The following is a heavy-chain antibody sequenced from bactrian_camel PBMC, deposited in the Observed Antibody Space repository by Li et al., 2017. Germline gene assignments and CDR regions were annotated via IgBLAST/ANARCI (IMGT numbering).Heavy chain of an antibody. D-gene: IGHD6*01. CDR2: ISSDDST. V-gene: IGHV3S53*01. CDR1: NRNFPDYC. Sequence: VQLVESGGGSVQAGGSLRLSCAVSNRNFPDYCLAWFRQAPGKEREGVASISSDDSTTYADSVKGRFTISKDNAKNALYLQMDNLKPEDSAMYYCGVADPARLGQWSLPVGYYWGQGTQVTVS. CDR3: GVADPARLGQWSLPVGYY. J-gene: IGHJ4*01.